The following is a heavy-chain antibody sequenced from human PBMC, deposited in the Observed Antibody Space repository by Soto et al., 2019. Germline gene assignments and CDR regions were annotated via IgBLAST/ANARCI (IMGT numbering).Heavy chain of an antibody. CDR1: GYTFTSYY. Sequence: GASVKVSCKASGYTFTSYYMHWVRQAPGQGLEWMGIINPSGGSTSYAQKFQGRVTMTRDTSTSTVYMELSSLRSEDTAVYYCASSVVVVAATGQYYFDYWGQGTLVTVSS. CDR2: INPSGGST. J-gene: IGHJ4*02. D-gene: IGHD2-15*01. V-gene: IGHV1-46*01. CDR3: ASSVVVVAATGQYYFDY.